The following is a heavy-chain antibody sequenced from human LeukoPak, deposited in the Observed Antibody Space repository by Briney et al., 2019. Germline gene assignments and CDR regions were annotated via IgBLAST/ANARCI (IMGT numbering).Heavy chain of an antibody. J-gene: IGHJ4*02. CDR3: ARVSPFDY. CDR2: FYSGGST. V-gene: IGHV3-66*01. Sequence: GGPLRLSCVASGFTVSSNYMSWVRQAPGKGLEWLSVFYSGGSTYYADSVNGRFTMSRDNSKNTLYLQMNGLRVEDTAVYYCARVSPFDYWGQGTQVTVSS. CDR1: GFTVSSNY.